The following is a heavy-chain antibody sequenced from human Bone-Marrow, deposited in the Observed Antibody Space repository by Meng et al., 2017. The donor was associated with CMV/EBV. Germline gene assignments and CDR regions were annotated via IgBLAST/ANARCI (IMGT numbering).Heavy chain of an antibody. D-gene: IGHD1-26*01. J-gene: IGHJ4*02. Sequence: GGSLRPSCAASGFIFSDYRLNWVRQAPGKGLEWVAYIDTRSTATNYGDSVKGRFTISRDDAKNSLFLQMSSLRAEDTAVYYCAKEAAYSGTYHYFDYWGQGILVTVSS. CDR2: IDTRSTAT. CDR3: AKEAAYSGTYHYFDY. CDR1: GFIFSDYR. V-gene: IGHV3-48*04.